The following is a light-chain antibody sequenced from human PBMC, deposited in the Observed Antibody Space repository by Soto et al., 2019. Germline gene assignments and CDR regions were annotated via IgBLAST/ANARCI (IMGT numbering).Light chain of an antibody. CDR1: HSISSW. V-gene: IGKV1-5*03. CDR3: QQYYDHRT. J-gene: IGKJ1*01. Sequence: FHVTQSVSTRSAFVGDTGTITCRASHSISSWLAWYQQKPGKAPNLLIYKASTLLSGVPSRFSGSGSGTEFTLTISSLQPDDFATYYCQQYYDHRTFGQGTKVDIK. CDR2: KAS.